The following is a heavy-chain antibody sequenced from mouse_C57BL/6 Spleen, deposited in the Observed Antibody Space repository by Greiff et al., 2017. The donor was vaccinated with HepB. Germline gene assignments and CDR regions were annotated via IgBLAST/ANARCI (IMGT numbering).Heavy chain of an antibody. CDR2: ISSGGDYI. J-gene: IGHJ4*01. CDR1: GFTFSSYA. Sequence: EVKLVESGEGLVKPGGSLKLSCAASGFTFSSYAMSWVRQTPEKRLEWVAYISSGGDYIYYADTVKGRFTISRDNARNTLYLQMSSLKSEDTAMYHCTRDHYGSPYAMDYWGQGTSVTVSS. CDR3: TRDHYGSPYAMDY. V-gene: IGHV5-9-1*02. D-gene: IGHD1-1*01.